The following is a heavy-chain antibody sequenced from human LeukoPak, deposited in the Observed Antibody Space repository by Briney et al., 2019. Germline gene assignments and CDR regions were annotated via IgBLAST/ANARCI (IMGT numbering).Heavy chain of an antibody. CDR2: INPNNGGT. J-gene: IGHJ5*02. D-gene: IGHD3-22*01. CDR1: GYTFTGYY. CDR3: ARVHYYDSSGYTRSTNWFDP. Sequence: ASVKVSCKASGYTFTGYYMHWVRQPPGQGLEWMGWINPNNGGTNYAQKFQGRVTMTRDTSISTAYMELSRLRSDDTAVYYCARVHYYDSSGYTRSTNWFDPWGQGTLVTVSS. V-gene: IGHV1-2*02.